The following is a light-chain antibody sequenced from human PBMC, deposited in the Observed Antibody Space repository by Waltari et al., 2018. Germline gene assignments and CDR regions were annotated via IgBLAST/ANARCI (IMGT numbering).Light chain of an antibody. CDR1: RTVDSTY. CDR2: NTS. Sequence: EIVLTQSPGTLSLSPGERAPLSYRASRTVDSTYFAWYQHKPGQAPRLLMSNTSARATGIPYRFRGSGSGTDFTLTIDDLEPGDSAVYFCQQFGGSPMYTFGRGTKLEI. J-gene: IGKJ2*01. CDR3: QQFGGSPMYT. V-gene: IGKV3-20*01.